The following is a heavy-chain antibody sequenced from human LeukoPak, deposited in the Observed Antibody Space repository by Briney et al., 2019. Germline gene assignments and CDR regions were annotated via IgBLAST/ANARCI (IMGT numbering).Heavy chain of an antibody. D-gene: IGHD1-26*01. J-gene: IGHJ4*02. CDR3: ARDPVVGADSSGYFDY. V-gene: IGHV4-34*01. Sequence: SETLSLTCAVYGGSFSGYYWNWIRQPPGKGLEWIGEINHSGSTNHNPSLKSRVTISVDTSMNQFSLKLSSVTAADTAVYYCARDPVVGADSSGYFDYWGQGTLVTVSS. CDR1: GGSFSGYY. CDR2: INHSGST.